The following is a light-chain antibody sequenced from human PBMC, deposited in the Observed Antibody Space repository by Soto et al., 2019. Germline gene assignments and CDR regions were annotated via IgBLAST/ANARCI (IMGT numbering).Light chain of an antibody. J-gene: IGKJ5*01. Sequence: EIEMTQSPGTLSVSPGERATLSCRAGQGVTTNFAWYQQKSGQSPRLLIYDVSIRATGVPARFSGTGSETDFTLTISGLQSEDSAVYFCQQYNNWPFSFGQGTRLEI. CDR3: QQYNNWPFS. CDR2: DVS. V-gene: IGKV3-15*01. CDR1: QGVTTN.